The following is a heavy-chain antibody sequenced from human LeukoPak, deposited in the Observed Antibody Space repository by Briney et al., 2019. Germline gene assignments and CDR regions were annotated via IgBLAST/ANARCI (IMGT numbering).Heavy chain of an antibody. CDR1: GFTFSSYA. CDR3: SKAGTSYYYYYMDV. V-gene: IGHV3-30-3*01. CDR2: ISYDGSNK. J-gene: IGHJ6*03. Sequence: GRSLRLSCAASGFTFSSYAMHWVRQAPGKGLEWVAVISYDGSNKYYADSAKGRFTISRDNSKNTLYLQMSSLRVEDTAVYYCSKAGTSYYYYYMDVWGKGTTVTVSS.